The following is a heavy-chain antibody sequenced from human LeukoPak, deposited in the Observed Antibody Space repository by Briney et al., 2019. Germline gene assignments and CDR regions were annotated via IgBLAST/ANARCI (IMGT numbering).Heavy chain of an antibody. CDR1: GFSFSSHW. CDR3: ARGGARSGYYDY. CDR2: INWNGGST. D-gene: IGHD2-15*01. V-gene: IGHV3-20*01. J-gene: IGHJ4*02. Sequence: GGSLRLSCAASGFSFSSHWMSWVRQAPGKGLEWVSGINWNGGSTGYADSVKGRFTISRDNAKNSLYLQMNSLRAEDTALYHCARGGARSGYYDYWGQGTLVTVSS.